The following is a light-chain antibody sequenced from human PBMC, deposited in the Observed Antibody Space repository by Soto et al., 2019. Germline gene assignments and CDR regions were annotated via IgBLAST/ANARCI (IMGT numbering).Light chain of an antibody. CDR3: SSLSSTRTPFV. Sequence: QSALGQPASMSGSPGQSITIPCTGASSDIGLYNYVSWYQHHPGKAPKLLISEVNVRPSGLSDRFSASKAGNTASLTISGLQPYDEAYYYCSSLSSTRTPFVFGRGTKVTVL. CDR1: SSDIGLYNY. V-gene: IGLV2-14*01. CDR2: EVN. J-gene: IGLJ1*01.